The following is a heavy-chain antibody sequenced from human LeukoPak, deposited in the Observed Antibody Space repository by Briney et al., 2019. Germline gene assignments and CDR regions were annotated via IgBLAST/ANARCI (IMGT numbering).Heavy chain of an antibody. CDR3: APYIGGSYCAFDY. Sequence: SETLSLTCTVSGGSISSYYWSWIRQPPGKGQEWIGYIYYSGSTNYNPSLKSRVTISVDTSKNQFSLKLSSVTAADTAVYYCAPYIGGSYCAFDYWGQGTLVTVSS. D-gene: IGHD1-26*01. J-gene: IGHJ4*02. CDR1: GGSISSYY. V-gene: IGHV4-59*01. CDR2: IYYSGST.